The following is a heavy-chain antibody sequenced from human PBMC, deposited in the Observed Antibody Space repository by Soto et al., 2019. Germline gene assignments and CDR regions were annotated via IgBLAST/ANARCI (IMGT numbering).Heavy chain of an antibody. CDR1: GYTFNSYG. D-gene: IGHD2-2*01. CDR3: ARDGAMTPRWSAF. Sequence: QVQLVQSGAEVKKPGASVKVSCKASGYTFNSYGINWVRQAPGQGLEWMGGISAYNGNTNYAQKPRGRVAMTTDTPTGKAHMEEMSLRCDDTAAYYCARDGAMTPRWSAFWGQGTMGTGSS. V-gene: IGHV1-18*01. CDR2: ISAYNGNT. J-gene: IGHJ4*02.